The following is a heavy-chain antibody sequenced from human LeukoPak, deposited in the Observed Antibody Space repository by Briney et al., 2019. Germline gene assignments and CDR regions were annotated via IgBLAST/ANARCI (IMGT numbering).Heavy chain of an antibody. D-gene: IGHD3-10*01. Sequence: ASVKVSCKASGYTFTSYGISWVRQAPGQGLEWMGWISAYNGNTNYAQKLQGRVTITADESTSTAYMELSSLRSEDTAVYYCASPSDRFGESNPPYYYYYYMDVWGKGTTVTISS. CDR2: ISAYNGNT. J-gene: IGHJ6*03. CDR1: GYTFTSYG. V-gene: IGHV1-18*01. CDR3: ASPSDRFGESNPPYYYYYYMDV.